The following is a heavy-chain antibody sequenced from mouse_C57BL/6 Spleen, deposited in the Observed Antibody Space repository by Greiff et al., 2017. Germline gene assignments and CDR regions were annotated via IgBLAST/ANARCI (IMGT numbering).Heavy chain of an antibody. D-gene: IGHD2-1*01. CDR3: ARPDGNYEGFAY. CDR2: IYPSDSET. Sequence: QVQLQQPGAELVRPGSSVKLSCKASGYTFTSYWMDWVKQRPGQGLEWIGNIYPSDSETHYNQKFKDKATLTVDKSSSTAYMQLSSLTSEDSAVYYCARPDGNYEGFAYWGQGTLVTVSA. V-gene: IGHV1-61*01. J-gene: IGHJ3*01. CDR1: GYTFTSYW.